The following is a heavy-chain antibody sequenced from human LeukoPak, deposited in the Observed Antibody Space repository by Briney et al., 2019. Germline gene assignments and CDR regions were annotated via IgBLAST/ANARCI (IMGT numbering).Heavy chain of an antibody. Sequence: GSLRLSCEASGFTFSGYAMSWVRQAPGKGLEWVSSINAFGARTYYADSVKGRFTISRDNSKNTLYLQMNSLRAEDTAVYYCARDSAYYDSSGLFDYWGQGTLVTVS. CDR2: INAFGART. V-gene: IGHV3-23*01. D-gene: IGHD3-22*01. J-gene: IGHJ4*02. CDR1: GFTFSGYA. CDR3: ARDSAYYDSSGLFDY.